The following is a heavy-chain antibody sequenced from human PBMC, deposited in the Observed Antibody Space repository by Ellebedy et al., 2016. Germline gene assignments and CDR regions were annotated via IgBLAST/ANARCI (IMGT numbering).Heavy chain of an antibody. V-gene: IGHV4-31*03. CDR1: GGSISSGGYY. CDR2: IYYSGST. J-gene: IGHJ4*02. Sequence: SETLSLXCTVSGGSISSGGYYWSWIRQHPGKGLEWIGYIYYSGSTYYNPSLKSRVTISVDTSKNQFSLKLSSVTATDTAVYYCARAPLLRFLEWSYFDYWGQGTLVTVSS. D-gene: IGHD3-3*01. CDR3: ARAPLLRFLEWSYFDY.